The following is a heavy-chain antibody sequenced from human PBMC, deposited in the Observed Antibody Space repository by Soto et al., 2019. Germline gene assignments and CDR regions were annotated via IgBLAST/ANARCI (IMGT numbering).Heavy chain of an antibody. CDR3: VIDRYPDWKGKVLH. V-gene: IGHV3-33*01. D-gene: IGHD1-1*01. CDR2: IWYDGSNK. J-gene: IGHJ4*02. Sequence: GGSLRLSCAASEFTFSSYGMHWFRQAPGKGLEWVAVIWYDGSNKYYADSVKGRFTISRDNSKNTLYLQMNSLRAEDMAVYYCVIDRYPDWKGKVLHCGQRILVIVYS. CDR1: EFTFSSYG.